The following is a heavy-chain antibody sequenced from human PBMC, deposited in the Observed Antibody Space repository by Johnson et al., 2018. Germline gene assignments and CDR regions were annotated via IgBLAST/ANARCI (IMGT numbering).Heavy chain of an antibody. CDR2: ISGGGGST. D-gene: IGHD3-9*01. CDR3: AKTPLYDVLTGRRSYDYYMDV. J-gene: IGHJ6*03. V-gene: IGHV3-23*04. CDR1: GFTFSSCA. Sequence: VQLGESGGGLVQPGGSLRLSCAASGFTFSSCAMNWVRQAPGKGLEWVSGISGGGGSTYYADSVKGRFTISRDNSKNPRYLQMKSLRAEDTAVYYCAKTPLYDVLTGRRSYDYYMDVWGKGTTVTVSS.